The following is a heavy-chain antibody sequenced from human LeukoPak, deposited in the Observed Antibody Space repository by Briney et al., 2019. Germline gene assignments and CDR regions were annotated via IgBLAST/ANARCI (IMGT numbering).Heavy chain of an antibody. CDR2: INHSGST. D-gene: IGHD6-6*01. CDR3: ARDRDRPIAARGRGLLDWFDP. V-gene: IGHV4-34*01. J-gene: IGHJ5*02. CDR1: GGSFSGYY. Sequence: SETLSLTCAVYGGSFSGYYWSWIRQPPGKGLEWIGEINHSGSTNYNPSLKSRVTISVDTSKNQFSLKLSSVTAADTAVYYCARDRDRPIAARGRGLLDWFDPWGQGTLVTVSS.